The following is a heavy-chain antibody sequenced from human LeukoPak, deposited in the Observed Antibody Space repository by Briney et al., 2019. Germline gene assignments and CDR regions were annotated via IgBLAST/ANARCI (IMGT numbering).Heavy chain of an antibody. CDR2: INPNTGAT. Sequence: ASVKVSCKASGYTFTGYYIHWVRQAPGPGLEWMGWINPNTGATNYAQKFQGRVTMTRDTSISTAYMELSSLRSEDTAVYYCASEEMNSDFQHWGQGTLVTVSS. J-gene: IGHJ1*01. CDR1: GYTFTGYY. V-gene: IGHV1-2*02. CDR3: ASEEMNSDFQH. D-gene: IGHD3-10*01.